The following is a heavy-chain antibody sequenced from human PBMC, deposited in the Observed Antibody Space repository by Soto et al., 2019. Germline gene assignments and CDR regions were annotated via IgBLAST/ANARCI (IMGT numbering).Heavy chain of an antibody. D-gene: IGHD2-2*01. CDR3: ARDGVDCISSSCYVGGNFDS. CDR1: GYTFTSYG. V-gene: IGHV1-18*01. Sequence: QVQLVQSGAEVKKPGASVKVSCKASGYTFTSYGISWVRQTPGQGLEWMGWISAYNGDTKYAEKFQGRATMTTDTFTTPAYLELRSLRSDDPAVYYCARDGVDCISSSCYVGGNFDSWGQGTLVTVSS. J-gene: IGHJ4*02. CDR2: ISAYNGDT.